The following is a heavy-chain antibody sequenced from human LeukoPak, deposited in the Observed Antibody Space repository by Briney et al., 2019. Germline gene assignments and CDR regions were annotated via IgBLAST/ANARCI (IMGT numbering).Heavy chain of an antibody. CDR3: GRDLRQYDY. D-gene: IGHD4-11*01. Sequence: GGSLRLSCAASGFTLSKHWMTWVRQAPGKGLECVAIIKQDGSERYYVNSVKGRFTISRDNAKNSLYLQMNSLRVEDTAMYYCGRDLRQYDYWGQGTLVTVSS. V-gene: IGHV3-7*01. CDR1: GFTLSKHW. J-gene: IGHJ4*02. CDR2: IKQDGSER.